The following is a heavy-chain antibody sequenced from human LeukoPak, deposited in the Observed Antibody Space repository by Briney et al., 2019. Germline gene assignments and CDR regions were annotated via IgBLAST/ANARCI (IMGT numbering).Heavy chain of an antibody. CDR1: GFTFSSIW. D-gene: IGHD2-15*01. V-gene: IGHV3-7*03. CDR3: ARDSDGGSHIVDY. Sequence: GGSLRLSCAASGFTFSSIWMSWVRQAPGKGLEWVANIKQDGSEKYYVDSVKGRFTMSRDNAKNSLYLQMNSLRAEDTAVYYCARDSDGGSHIVDYWGQGTLVTVSS. CDR2: IKQDGSEK. J-gene: IGHJ4*02.